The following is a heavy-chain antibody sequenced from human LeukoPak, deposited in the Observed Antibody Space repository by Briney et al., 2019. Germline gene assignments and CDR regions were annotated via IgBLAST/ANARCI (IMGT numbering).Heavy chain of an antibody. D-gene: IGHD5-12*01. V-gene: IGHV4-59*01. J-gene: IGHJ4*02. Sequence: SETLSLTCTVSGGSISSYYWSWIRQPPGKGLEWIGYIYYSGSTNYNPSLKSRVTISVDTSKNQFSLKLSSVTAADTAVYYCARARRGYFDYWGQGTLATVSS. CDR3: ARARRGYFDY. CDR1: GGSISSYY. CDR2: IYYSGST.